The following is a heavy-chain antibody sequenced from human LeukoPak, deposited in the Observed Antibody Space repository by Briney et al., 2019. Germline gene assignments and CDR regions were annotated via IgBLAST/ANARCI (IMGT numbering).Heavy chain of an antibody. CDR2: INQDGTEK. V-gene: IGHV3-7*01. Sequence: GGSLRLSCAVSGFTFSSDWMIWVRQAPGKGLEWVANINQDGTEKYYVDSVKGRFTISRDNGKNSLYLQMNILRVEDTAVYYCAKLAKYFYGSETFYFFEHWGQGTPVTASS. CDR3: AKLAKYFYGSETFYFFEH. D-gene: IGHD3-10*01. CDR1: GFTFSSDW. J-gene: IGHJ4*02.